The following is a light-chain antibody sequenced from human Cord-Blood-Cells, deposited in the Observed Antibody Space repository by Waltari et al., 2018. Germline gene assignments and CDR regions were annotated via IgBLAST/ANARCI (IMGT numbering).Light chain of an antibody. CDR1: QSISSF. Sequence: DIQMPQSPSSLSASVGDRVTITCRASQSISSFLNWYQQKPGKAPKLLIYAASSLQSGVPSRFSGSGSGTDFTLTINSLQPEDFGTYYCQQSYSTPYTFGQGTKLEIK. CDR3: QQSYSTPYT. J-gene: IGKJ2*01. CDR2: AAS. V-gene: IGKV1-39*01.